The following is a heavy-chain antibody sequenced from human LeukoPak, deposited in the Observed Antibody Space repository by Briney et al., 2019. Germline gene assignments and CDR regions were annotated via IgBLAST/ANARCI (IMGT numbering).Heavy chain of an antibody. CDR2: ISAYNGNT. CDR3: ALEVYYSDNSAFDY. D-gene: IGHD4-11*01. J-gene: IGHJ4*01. CDR1: GYTFTSYG. V-gene: IGHV1-18*01. Sequence: ASVKVSCKASGYTFTSYGISWVRQAPGQGLEWMGWISAYNGNTNYAQKLQGRVTMTTDTSTSTAYMELRSLRSDDTAVYYCALEVYYSDNSAFDYWGQGTLVTVSS.